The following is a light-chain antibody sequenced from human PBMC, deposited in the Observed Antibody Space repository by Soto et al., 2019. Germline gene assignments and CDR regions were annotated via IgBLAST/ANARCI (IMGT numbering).Light chain of an antibody. V-gene: IGKV3-11*01. Sequence: EIVLTQSPATLSLSPGESATLSCRVSQSVGTSLAWHQQKPGQAPRLLIFHSSGRAVAIPARFSGSGSGTDFTLTISSLEPEDSAVYYCQQRNNWGLTFGPGTTVVVK. J-gene: IGKJ3*01. CDR3: QQRNNWGLT. CDR1: QSVGTS. CDR2: HSS.